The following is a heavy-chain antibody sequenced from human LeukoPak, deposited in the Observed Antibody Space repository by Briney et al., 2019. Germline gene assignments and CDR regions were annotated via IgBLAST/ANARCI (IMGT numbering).Heavy chain of an antibody. CDR3: VRGYSFGPYGMDV. Sequence: GVTVRLSCSASGFPFSSYAMHWVRQAPGKGLEYVSAITYSGGNPYYADSVKGRFTISRDNSKNTLYLQMSSLRAEDTAVYFCVRGYSFGPYGMDVWGQGTTVILS. D-gene: IGHD2-15*01. CDR1: GFPFSSYA. J-gene: IGHJ6*02. CDR2: ITYSGGNP. V-gene: IGHV3-64D*09.